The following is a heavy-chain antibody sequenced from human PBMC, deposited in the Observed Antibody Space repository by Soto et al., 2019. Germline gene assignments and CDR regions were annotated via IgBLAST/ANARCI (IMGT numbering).Heavy chain of an antibody. CDR2: IYPGDSDT. CDR3: ERKASSSDFDY. D-gene: IGHD1-26*01. J-gene: IGHJ4*02. Sequence: GESLKISCKGSGYSFTTYWIGWVRQMPGKGLEWMGIIYPGDSDTRYSPSFQGQVTISADKYISTAYLQWSSLKASDTAMYYCERKASSSDFDYWGQGTLVTVSS. V-gene: IGHV5-51*01. CDR1: GYSFTTYW.